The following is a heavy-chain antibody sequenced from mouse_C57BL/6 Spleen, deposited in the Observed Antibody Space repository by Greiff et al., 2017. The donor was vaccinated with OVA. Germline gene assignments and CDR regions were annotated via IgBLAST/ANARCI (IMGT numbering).Heavy chain of an antibody. CDR2: IDPSDSYT. Sequence: VQLQQPGAELVKPGASVKLSCKASGYTFTSYWMQWVKQRPGQGLEWIGEIDPSDSYTNYNQKFKGKATLTVDTSSSTAYMQLSSLTSEDSAVYYCARLYYGSSPFAYWGQGTLVTVSA. D-gene: IGHD1-1*01. V-gene: IGHV1-50*01. J-gene: IGHJ3*01. CDR3: ARLYYGSSPFAY. CDR1: GYTFTSYW.